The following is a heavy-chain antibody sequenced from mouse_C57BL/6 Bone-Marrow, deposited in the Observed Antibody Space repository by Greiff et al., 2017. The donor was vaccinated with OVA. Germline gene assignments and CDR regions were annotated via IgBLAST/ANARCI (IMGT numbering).Heavy chain of an antibody. J-gene: IGHJ2*01. Sequence: QVQLQQPGAELVMPGASVKLSCKASGYTFTSYWMHWVKQRPGQGLEWIGEIDPSDSYTNYNQKFKGKSTLTVDKSSSTAYMQLSSLTSEGSAVYYCAREATGSYFDYWGQGTTLTVSS. V-gene: IGHV1-69*01. CDR3: AREATGSYFDY. CDR1: GYTFTSYW. CDR2: IDPSDSYT. D-gene: IGHD4-1*02.